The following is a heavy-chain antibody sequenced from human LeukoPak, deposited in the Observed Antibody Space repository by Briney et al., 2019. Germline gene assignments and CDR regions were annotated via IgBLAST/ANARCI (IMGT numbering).Heavy chain of an antibody. V-gene: IGHV3-23*01. CDR1: GFTFANYA. CDR2: ITVSGGGT. Sequence: GGSLRLSCAASGFTFANYAMNWVRQAPGKGLERVSTITVSGGGTYYADSVKGRFTISRDNSKNTVYLQMNSLRAEDTAIYYCAKLGGRTIYFETDSWGQGTLVTVSS. J-gene: IGHJ4*02. D-gene: IGHD2-15*01. CDR3: AKLGGRTIYFETDS.